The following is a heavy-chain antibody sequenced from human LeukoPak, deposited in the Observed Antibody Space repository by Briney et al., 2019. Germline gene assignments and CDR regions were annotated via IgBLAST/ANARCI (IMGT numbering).Heavy chain of an antibody. D-gene: IGHD6-6*01. CDR3: AKEDTPSAPYIAARPGS. V-gene: IGHV3-7*01. Sequence: GGSLRLSCAASGFSLSGYWMTWVRQAPGKGLEWVANINRDGSQKIHVDSVQGRFTISRDNAKNSLYLQMNSLTAEDTAVYYCAKEDTPSAPYIAARPGSWGQGTLVTVSS. CDR1: GFSLSGYW. J-gene: IGHJ5*02. CDR2: INRDGSQK.